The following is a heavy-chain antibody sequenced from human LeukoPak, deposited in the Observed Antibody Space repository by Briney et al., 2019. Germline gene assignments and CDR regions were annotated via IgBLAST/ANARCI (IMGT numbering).Heavy chain of an antibody. CDR1: GYSISSGYY. CDR2: IYHSGST. J-gene: IGHJ4*02. V-gene: IGHV4-38-2*02. D-gene: IGHD4-17*01. Sequence: PSETLSLTCTVSGYSISSGYYWGWIRPPPGKGREWIGSIYHSGSTYYNPSLKSRVTISVDTSKNQFSLKLSSVTAAETAVYYCARAGHYEGQDYWGQGTLVTVSS. CDR3: ARAGHYEGQDY.